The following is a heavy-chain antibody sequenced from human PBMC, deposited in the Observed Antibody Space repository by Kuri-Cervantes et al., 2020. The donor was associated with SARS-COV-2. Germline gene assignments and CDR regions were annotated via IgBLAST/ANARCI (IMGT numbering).Heavy chain of an antibody. CDR2: VNHRGGT. CDR1: GESFSGYY. D-gene: IGHD3-3*01. CDR3: TGGIFGIFIRD. Sequence: SETLSLTCAFYGESFSGYYWNWIRQSPGKGLEWIGEVNHRGGTNYNPSLKSRVTISVDTSSKQFSLKLNSVTAADTAVYYCTGGIFGIFIRDWGQGILVTVSS. J-gene: IGHJ4*01. V-gene: IGHV4-34*03.